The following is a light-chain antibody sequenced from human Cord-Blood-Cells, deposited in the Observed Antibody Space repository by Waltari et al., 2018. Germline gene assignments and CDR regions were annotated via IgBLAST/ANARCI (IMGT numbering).Light chain of an antibody. CDR3: QQYNNWAT. V-gene: IGKV3-15*01. J-gene: IGKJ1*01. Sequence: EIVMTQSPATLSVSPGERATLSCRASQSVSSNLAWYQQKPGQAPRFLIYGSSTRATGVPARFSFSGSGREFTLTISSLQSEDFAVYYCQQYNNWATFGQGTKVEI. CDR2: GSS. CDR1: QSVSSN.